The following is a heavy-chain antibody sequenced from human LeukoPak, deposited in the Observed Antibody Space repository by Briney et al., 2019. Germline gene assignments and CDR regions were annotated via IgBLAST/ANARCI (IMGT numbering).Heavy chain of an antibody. Sequence: GGSLRLSCAASGFTFSSYWMSWVRQAPGKGLEWVANIKQDGSEKYYVDSAKGRFTISRDNAKNSLYLQMNSLRAEDTAVYYCARRTGYSSYYYYYMDVWGKGTTVTISS. CDR2: IKQDGSEK. CDR3: ARRTGYSSYYYYYMDV. V-gene: IGHV3-7*01. J-gene: IGHJ6*03. D-gene: IGHD6-13*01. CDR1: GFTFSSYW.